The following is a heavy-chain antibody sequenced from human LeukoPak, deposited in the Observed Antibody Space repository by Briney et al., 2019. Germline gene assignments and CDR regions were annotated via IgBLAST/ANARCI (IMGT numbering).Heavy chain of an antibody. CDR1: GGSISSYY. CDR3: ARGLGELDY. V-gene: IGHV4-59*01. CDR2: IYYSGST. Sequence: SETLSLTCTVSGGSISSYYWSWIRQPPGKGLEWIGYIYYSGSTNYNPSLKSRVTISVDTSKNQLSLKLSSVTAADTAVYSCARGLGELDYWGQGTLVTVSS. J-gene: IGHJ4*02. D-gene: IGHD3-16*01.